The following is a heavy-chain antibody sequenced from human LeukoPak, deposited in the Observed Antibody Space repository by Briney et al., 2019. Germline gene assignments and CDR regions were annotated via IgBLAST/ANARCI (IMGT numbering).Heavy chain of an antibody. CDR2: IYNSGST. V-gene: IGHV3-66*04. CDR3: ARRSTPAGRIDH. CDR1: GFTVGYNY. Sequence: PGGSLRLSCAASGFTVGYNYMTWVRQAPGRGLEWVAAIYNSGSTYYADSVKGRFTISRDNSKNTMYLQMNSLKGEDTAVYYCARRSTPAGRIDHGGQGPRVTVSS. J-gene: IGHJ4*02. D-gene: IGHD6-25*01.